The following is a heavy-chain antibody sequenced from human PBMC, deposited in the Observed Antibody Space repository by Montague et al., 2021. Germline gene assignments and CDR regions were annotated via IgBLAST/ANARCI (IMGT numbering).Heavy chain of an antibody. CDR3: TRPSPSGFGDHD. CDR2: IDPADSYT. J-gene: IGHJ4*01. V-gene: IGHV5-10-1*01. Sequence: QSAAEVKTPGESLRISCKASGYNFITHWISWVRQMPGKGLEWMGRIDPADSYTNYSPSFQGHVTFSVDKSINTAYLQWNSLKASDTAMYYCTRPSPSGFGDHDWGQGTLVTVSS. D-gene: IGHD3-10*01. CDR1: GYNFITHW.